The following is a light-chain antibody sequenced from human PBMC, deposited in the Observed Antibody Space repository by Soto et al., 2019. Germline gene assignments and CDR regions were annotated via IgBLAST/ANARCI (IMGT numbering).Light chain of an antibody. CDR3: QQYYSFPRT. J-gene: IGKJ1*01. V-gene: IGKV3-20*01. CDR1: QSVSSNY. CDR2: GAS. Sequence: EIVLTQSPGTLSLSPGERATLSCRASQSVSSNYLAWYQQKPGQAPRLLIYGASSRATGIPDRFSGSGSGTDFTLTISRLEPEDFATYYCQQYYSFPRTFGQGTKVEIK.